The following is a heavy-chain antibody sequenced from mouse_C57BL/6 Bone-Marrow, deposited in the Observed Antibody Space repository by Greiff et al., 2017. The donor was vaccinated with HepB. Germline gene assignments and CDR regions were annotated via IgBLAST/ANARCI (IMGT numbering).Heavy chain of an antibody. J-gene: IGHJ1*03. CDR2: IYPGDGDT. Sequence: QVQLKQSGAELVKPGASVKISCKASGYAFSSYWMNWVKQRPGKGLEWIGQIYPGDGDTNYNGKFKGKATLTADKSSSTAYMQLSSLTSEDSAVYFCARGPHYYGSSYDWYFDVWGTGTTVTVSS. CDR1: GYAFSSYW. D-gene: IGHD1-1*01. V-gene: IGHV1-80*01. CDR3: ARGPHYYGSSYDWYFDV.